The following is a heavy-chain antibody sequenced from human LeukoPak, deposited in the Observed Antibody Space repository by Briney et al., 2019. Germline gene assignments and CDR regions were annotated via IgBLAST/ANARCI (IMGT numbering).Heavy chain of an antibody. CDR1: GGSISSGGYY. CDR3: ARIDVRQLVLSFDY. D-gene: IGHD6-6*01. V-gene: IGHV4-30-2*01. J-gene: IGHJ4*02. CDR2: IYHSGST. Sequence: TLSLTCTVSGGSISSGGYYWSWIRQPPGKGLEWIGYIYHSGSTYYNPSLKSRVTISVDRSKNQFSLKLSSVTAADTAVYYCARIDVRQLVLSFDYWGQGTLVTVSS.